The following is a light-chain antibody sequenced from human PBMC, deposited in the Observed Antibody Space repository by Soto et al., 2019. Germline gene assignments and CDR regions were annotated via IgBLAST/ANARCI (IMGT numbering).Light chain of an antibody. Sequence: IQMTQSPSTLSASVGDRVTITCRASQSIRSWLAWYQQKLGKAPQLPIYDGSRIESGGPSRFSGNGSGKEFTLTISSLQPDDFASYYCQQYTEYLYTFGQGTKGDIK. J-gene: IGKJ2*01. CDR3: QQYTEYLYT. CDR2: DGS. V-gene: IGKV1-5*01. CDR1: QSIRSW.